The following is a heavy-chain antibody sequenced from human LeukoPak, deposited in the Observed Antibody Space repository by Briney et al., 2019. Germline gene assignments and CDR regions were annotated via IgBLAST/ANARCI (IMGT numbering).Heavy chain of an antibody. V-gene: IGHV3-21*01. CDR1: GFTFSSYS. J-gene: IGHJ5*02. CDR2: ISSSSSYI. CDR3: AREELLWFRELLSKGNWFDP. D-gene: IGHD3-10*01. Sequence: PGGSLRLSCAASGFTFSSYSMNWVREAPGKGLEWVSSISSSSSYIYYADSVKGRFTISRDNAKNSLYLQMNSPRAEDTAVYYCAREELLWFRELLSKGNWFDPWGQGTLVTVSS.